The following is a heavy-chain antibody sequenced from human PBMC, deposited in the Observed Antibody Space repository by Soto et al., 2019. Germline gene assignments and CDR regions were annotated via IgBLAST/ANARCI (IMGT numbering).Heavy chain of an antibody. D-gene: IGHD6-13*01. CDR1: EGTFNSYA. Sequence: QAQVVQSGAEVRKPGSSVKLSCKASEGTFNSYAIAWVRQAPGQGLEWMGGIIPYYNTLNYAQKFQDRVTITADDSTNTVYMELSSQRSDDTAVYFCASGASRWYPYFFDSWAQGTLVTVSP. J-gene: IGHJ4*02. CDR3: ASGASRWYPYFFDS. V-gene: IGHV1-69*01. CDR2: IIPYYNTL.